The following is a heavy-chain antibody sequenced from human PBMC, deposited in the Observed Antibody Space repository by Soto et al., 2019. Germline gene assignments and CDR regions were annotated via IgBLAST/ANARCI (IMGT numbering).Heavy chain of an antibody. CDR2: ISGSGGST. CDR1: GFTFSSYA. J-gene: IGHJ3*02. Sequence: EVQMLESGGGLVQPGGSLRLSCAASGFTFSSYAMSWFRQAPGKGLEWVSAISGSGGSTYYADSGKGRFTISRDNSKNTLYLQMNSLRAEDTAVYYCAKEAPTVTTGRNDAFDIWCQGTMVTVSS. V-gene: IGHV3-23*01. CDR3: AKEAPTVTTGRNDAFDI. D-gene: IGHD4-17*01.